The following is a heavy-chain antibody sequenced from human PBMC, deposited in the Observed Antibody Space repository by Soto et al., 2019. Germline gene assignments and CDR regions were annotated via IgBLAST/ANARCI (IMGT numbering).Heavy chain of an antibody. V-gene: IGHV3-30-3*01. CDR2: ISYDGSNK. CDR1: GFTFSSYA. J-gene: IGHJ4*02. CDR3: AREAPDVTGAFDD. Sequence: GGSMRLSCAASGFTFSSYAMHWVRQAPGKGLEWVAVISYDGSNKYYADSVKGRFTISRDNSKNTLYLQMNSLRAEDTAVYYCAREAPDVTGAFDDSGQGALVTVSS.